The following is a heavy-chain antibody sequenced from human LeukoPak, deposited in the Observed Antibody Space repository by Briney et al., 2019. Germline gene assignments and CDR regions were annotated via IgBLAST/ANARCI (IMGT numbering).Heavy chain of an antibody. CDR2: IKQDGSEK. V-gene: IGHV3-7*01. CDR1: GFTFSSYW. CDR3: ARVSNAYSSSSNSPYYFDY. D-gene: IGHD6-6*01. Sequence: GGSLRLSCAASGFTFSSYWMSWVRQAPGKGLEWVANIKQDGSEKYYVDSEKGRFTISRDNAKNSLYLQMNSLRAEDTAVYYCARVSNAYSSSSNSPYYFDYWGQGTLVTVSS. J-gene: IGHJ4*02.